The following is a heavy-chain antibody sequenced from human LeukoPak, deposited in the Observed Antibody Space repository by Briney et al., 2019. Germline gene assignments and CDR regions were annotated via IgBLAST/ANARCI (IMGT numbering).Heavy chain of an antibody. CDR1: GGSISSSSYY. CDR3: ARESRATPRWFDP. J-gene: IGHJ5*02. CDR2: IYYSGST. V-gene: IGHV4-61*01. Sequence: PSETLSLTCTVSGGSISSSSYYWGWIRQPPGKGLEWIGYIYYSGSTNYNPSLKSRVTISVDTSKNQFSLKLSSVTAADTAVYYCARESRATPRWFDPWGQGTLVTVSS.